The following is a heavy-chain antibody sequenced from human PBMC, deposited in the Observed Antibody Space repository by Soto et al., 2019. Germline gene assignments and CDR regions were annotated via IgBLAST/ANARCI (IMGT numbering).Heavy chain of an antibody. J-gene: IGHJ4*02. CDR1: GFSLSNARMG. Sequence: QVTLKESGPVLVKPTEPLTLTCTVSGFSLSNARMGVSWIRQPPGKALEWLAHIFSNDEKSYSTSLKSRLTISKHTSKSQVVLTMTNMDPVDTATYYCARIRDEDCSGGSCYYYFDYWGQGTLVTVSS. CDR3: ARIRDEDCSGGSCYYYFDY. CDR2: IFSNDEK. D-gene: IGHD2-15*01. V-gene: IGHV2-26*01.